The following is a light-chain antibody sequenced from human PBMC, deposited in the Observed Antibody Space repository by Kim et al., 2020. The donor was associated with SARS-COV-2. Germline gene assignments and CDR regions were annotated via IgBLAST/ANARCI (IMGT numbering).Light chain of an antibody. CDR3: QQYVGAPLT. Sequence: SPGERATLSCRASQSVSNNYLAWYQQKPGQAPRLLIYDASIRATGIPDRFSGSGSGTDFTLTINRLEPEDFAVYFCQQYVGAPLTFGGGTKVDIK. V-gene: IGKV3-20*01. J-gene: IGKJ4*01. CDR1: QSVSNNY. CDR2: DAS.